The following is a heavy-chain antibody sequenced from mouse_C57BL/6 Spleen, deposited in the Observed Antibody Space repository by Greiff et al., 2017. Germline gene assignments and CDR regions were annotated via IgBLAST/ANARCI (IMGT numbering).Heavy chain of an antibody. CDR2: IYPGDGDT. J-gene: IGHJ4*01. D-gene: IGHD1-1*01. CDR3: AREGVITTVGYAMDY. V-gene: IGHV1-80*01. CDR1: GYAFSSYW. Sequence: VQLQQSGAELVKPGASVKISCKASGYAFSSYWMNWVKQRPGKGLEWIGQIYPGDGDTNYNGKFKGKATLTAEKSSSTAYMQLSSLTSEDSAVYFCAREGVITTVGYAMDYWGQGTSVTVSS.